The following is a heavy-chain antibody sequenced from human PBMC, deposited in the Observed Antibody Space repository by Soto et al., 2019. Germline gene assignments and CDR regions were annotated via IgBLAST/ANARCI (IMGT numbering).Heavy chain of an antibody. CDR3: ARDSSGWYVDNRFDP. CDR2: INHSGST. J-gene: IGHJ5*02. D-gene: IGHD6-19*01. CDR1: GGSFSGYY. V-gene: IGHV4-34*01. Sequence: SETLSLTCAVYGGSFSGYYWSWIRQPPGKGLEWIGEINHSGSTNYNPSLKSRVTISVDTSKNQFSLKLSSVTAADTAVYYCARDSSGWYVDNRFDPWGQGTLVTVSS.